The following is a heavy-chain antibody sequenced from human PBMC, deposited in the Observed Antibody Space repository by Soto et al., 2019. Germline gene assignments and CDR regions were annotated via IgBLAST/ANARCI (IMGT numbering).Heavy chain of an antibody. J-gene: IGHJ6*02. CDR3: ARPQATHSSSSSNYYYYGMDV. Sequence: GASVKVSCKASGYTFTSYYMHWVRQAPGQGLEWMGIINPSGGSTSYAQKFQGRVTMTRDTSTSTVYMELSSLRSEDTAVYYCARPQATHSSSSSNYYYYGMDVWGQGTTVTVSS. D-gene: IGHD6-6*01. CDR1: GYTFTSYY. CDR2: INPSGGST. V-gene: IGHV1-46*01.